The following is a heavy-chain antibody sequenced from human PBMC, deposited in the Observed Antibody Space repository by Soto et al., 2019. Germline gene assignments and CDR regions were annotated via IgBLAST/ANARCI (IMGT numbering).Heavy chain of an antibody. CDR1: GDDLAIHG. CDR2: IHPSDSDI. V-gene: IGHV5-51*01. D-gene: IGHD5-12*01. J-gene: IGHJ6*03. CDR3: ARHRRAIVARTAPLAN. Sequence: LRISCLVAGDDLAIHGGGWVRQTTGRGLEWIGIIHPSDSDIRYSPSFQRQVTISVDRPTTTAYLQWSALKASDSATYYCARHRRAIVARTAPLANWRKGTKDPVT.